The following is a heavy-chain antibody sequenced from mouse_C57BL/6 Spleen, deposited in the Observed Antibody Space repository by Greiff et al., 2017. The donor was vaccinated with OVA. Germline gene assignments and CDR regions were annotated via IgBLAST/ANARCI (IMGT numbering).Heavy chain of an antibody. D-gene: IGHD2-3*01. CDR2: INPSSGYT. Sequence: QVQLQQSGAELAKPGASVKLSCKASGYTFTSYWLHWVKQRPGQGLEWIGYINPSSGYTKYNQKFKDKATLTADQSSSTAYMQLSSLTYEDSAVYYCARGLLRFDYWGQGTTLTVSS. CDR1: GYTFTSYW. CDR3: ARGLLRFDY. J-gene: IGHJ2*01. V-gene: IGHV1-7*01.